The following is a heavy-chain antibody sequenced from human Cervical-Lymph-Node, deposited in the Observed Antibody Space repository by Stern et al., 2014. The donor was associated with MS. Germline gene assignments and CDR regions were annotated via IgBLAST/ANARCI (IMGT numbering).Heavy chain of an antibody. D-gene: IGHD3-22*01. CDR2: IYWDDDK. V-gene: IGHV2-5*02. J-gene: IGHJ4*02. CDR1: GFSLNTSGVG. Sequence: VTLKESGPTLVTPTQTLTLTCTFSGFSLNTSGVGVGWIRQPPGKAPEFLALIYWDDDKRYRLSMRRRLTITKDTSKNLVVLTMTNMDPVDTATYYCVHRFYYDSSGYYKDDDYFDYWGQGTLVAVSS. CDR3: VHRFYYDSSGYYKDDDYFDY.